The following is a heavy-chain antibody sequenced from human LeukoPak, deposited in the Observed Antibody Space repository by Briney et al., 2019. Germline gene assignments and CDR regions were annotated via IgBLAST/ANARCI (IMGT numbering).Heavy chain of an antibody. D-gene: IGHD6-6*01. CDR3: ARIYSSSSGIDY. V-gene: IGHV4-34*01. J-gene: IGHJ4*02. CDR1: GGSFSGYY. CDR2: IYYSGNT. Sequence: SETLSLTCAVYGGSFSGYYWSWIRQPPGKGLEWIGSIYYSGNTYYNPSLKSRVTISIDTSKNQFSLKLSSVTAADTAVYYCARIYSSSSGIDYWGQGTLVTVSS.